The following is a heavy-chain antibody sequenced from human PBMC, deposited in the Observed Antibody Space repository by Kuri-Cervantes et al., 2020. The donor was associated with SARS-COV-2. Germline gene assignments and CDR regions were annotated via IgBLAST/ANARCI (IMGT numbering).Heavy chain of an antibody. V-gene: IGHV3-21*01. J-gene: IGHJ3*02. CDR2: ISSSTSYI. Sequence: GGSLRLSCAASGVTFSSYSINWVRQAPGKGLEWVSSISSSTSYIYYEDSVKGRFTITRDNAKNSLYLQMNSLGAEDTAIYYCARDRSSNWFSTRVAFDIWGQGTMVTVSS. D-gene: IGHD6-13*01. CDR1: GVTFSSYS. CDR3: ARDRSSNWFSTRVAFDI.